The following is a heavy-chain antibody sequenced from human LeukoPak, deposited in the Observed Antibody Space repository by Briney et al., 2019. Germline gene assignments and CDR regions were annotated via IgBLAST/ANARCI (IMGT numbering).Heavy chain of an antibody. Sequence: GGSLRLSCAASGFTFSNYGMRWVRQAPGKGLEWVAVIRYDGNNKYYADSVKGRFTISRDNSKNTLYLQMNSLRAEDTAVYYCAKEGALRDFDYWGQGALVTVPS. D-gene: IGHD3-16*01. CDR2: IRYDGNNK. CDR3: AKEGALRDFDY. CDR1: GFTFSNYG. V-gene: IGHV3-30*02. J-gene: IGHJ4*02.